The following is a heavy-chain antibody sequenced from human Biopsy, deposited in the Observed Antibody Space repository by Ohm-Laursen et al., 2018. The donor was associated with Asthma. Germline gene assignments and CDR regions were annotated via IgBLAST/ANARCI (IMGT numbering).Heavy chain of an antibody. D-gene: IGHD3-22*01. J-gene: IGHJ4*02. CDR1: GFKFDEYT. CDR2: ISWNSATI. V-gene: IGHV3-9*01. Sequence: SLRLSCAASGFKFDEYTMHWVRQAPGKGLEWVSGISWNSATIGYADSVEGRFTISRDNAKNSVFLHMDSLRPEDTAFYYCAKVRSDWVITESFDYWGQGVLATVSS. CDR3: AKVRSDWVITESFDY.